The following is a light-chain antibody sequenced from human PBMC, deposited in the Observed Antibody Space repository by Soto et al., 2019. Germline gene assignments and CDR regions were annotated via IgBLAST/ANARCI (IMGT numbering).Light chain of an antibody. CDR3: SSYRSSSSPCV. V-gene: IGLV2-14*03. CDR2: DVT. Sequence: QSALTQPASVSGSPGQSITISCTGTSSDVGGYNYVSWYQQYPGRAPKLMIYDVTYRPSGVSNRFSASKSGNTASLTISGLQAEDEADYYCSSYRSSSSPCVFGTGTKLTVL. J-gene: IGLJ1*01. CDR1: SSDVGGYNY.